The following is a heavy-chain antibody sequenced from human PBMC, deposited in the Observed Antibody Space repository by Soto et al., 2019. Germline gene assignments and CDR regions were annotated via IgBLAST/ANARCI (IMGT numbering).Heavy chain of an antibody. CDR3: AKVDYDFWSGYSTPYYFDY. CDR2: ISYDGSNK. D-gene: IGHD3-3*01. J-gene: IGHJ4*02. CDR1: GFTFSSYG. V-gene: IGHV3-30*18. Sequence: PGGSLRLSCAASGFTFSSYGMHWVRQAPGKGLEWVAVISYDGSNKYYADSVKGRFTISRDNSKNTLYLQMNSLRAEDTAVYYCAKVDYDFWSGYSTPYYFDYWGQGTLVTVSS.